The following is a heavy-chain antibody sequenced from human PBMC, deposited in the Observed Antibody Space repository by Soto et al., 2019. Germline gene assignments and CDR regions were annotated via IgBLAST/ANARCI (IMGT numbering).Heavy chain of an antibody. V-gene: IGHV3-21*01. CDR2: ITSSSSYI. Sequence: GGSLRLSCAASGFTFSSYSMNWVRQAPGKGLEWVSSITSSSSYIYYADSVKGRFTISRDNAKNSLFLQMNGLRAEDTAMYYCERERGTNDYYYYDMDVWGQGTTVTVSS. D-gene: IGHD1-7*01. CDR1: GFTFSSYS. CDR3: ERERGTNDYYYYDMDV. J-gene: IGHJ6*02.